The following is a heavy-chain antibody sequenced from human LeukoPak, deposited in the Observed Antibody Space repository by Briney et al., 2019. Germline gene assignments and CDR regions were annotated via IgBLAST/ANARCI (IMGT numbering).Heavy chain of an antibody. J-gene: IGHJ3*02. D-gene: IGHD3-10*01. Sequence: PGGSLRLSCAASGFTFSSYAMSWVRQAPGKGLEWVSAISGSGGSTYYADSVKGRFTISRDNSKNTLYLQMNSLRAEDTAVYYCARSMVRGVSGAFDIWAKGQWSPSPQ. V-gene: IGHV3-23*01. CDR1: GFTFSSYA. CDR3: ARSMVRGVSGAFDI. CDR2: ISGSGGST.